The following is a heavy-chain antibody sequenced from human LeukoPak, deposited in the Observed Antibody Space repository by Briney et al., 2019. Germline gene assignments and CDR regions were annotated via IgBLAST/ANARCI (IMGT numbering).Heavy chain of an antibody. D-gene: IGHD5-18*01. CDR3: ARDQSPIQLWLGFDY. Sequence: GGSLRLSCAASGFTFSSYSMNWVRQAPGKGLEWVSSISSSSSYIYYADSVKGQFTISRDNAKNSLYLQMNSLRAEDTAVYYCARDQSPIQLWLGFDYWGQGTLVTVSS. CDR1: GFTFSSYS. CDR2: ISSSSSYI. V-gene: IGHV3-21*01. J-gene: IGHJ4*02.